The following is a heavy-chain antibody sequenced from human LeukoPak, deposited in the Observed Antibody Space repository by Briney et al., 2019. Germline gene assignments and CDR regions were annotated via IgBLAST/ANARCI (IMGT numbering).Heavy chain of an antibody. Sequence: GGSLRLSCAASGFTFDDYAMHWARQAPGKGLEWVSGVSWNSGSIDYADSVKGRFTISRDNAKNSLYLQMNSLRTEDTALYYCAKDRGSVMGETDAFDIWGQGTMVTVSS. CDR3: AKDRGSVMGETDAFDI. V-gene: IGHV3-9*01. CDR2: VSWNSGSI. J-gene: IGHJ3*02. CDR1: GFTFDDYA. D-gene: IGHD1-26*01.